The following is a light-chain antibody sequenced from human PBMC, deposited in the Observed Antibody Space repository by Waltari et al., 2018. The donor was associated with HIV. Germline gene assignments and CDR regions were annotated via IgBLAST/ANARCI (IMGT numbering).Light chain of an antibody. Sequence: IVMTQSPLSLPVTPGEPASTSCRSSHSLLNSNGFNYLDWYLQKPGQSPQLLIYLGSNRASGVPDRFSGSGSGTDFTLKISRVEAEDVGVYYCMQALQTPLITFGQGTRLEIK. J-gene: IGKJ5*01. CDR2: LGS. CDR1: HSLLNSNGFNY. V-gene: IGKV2-28*01. CDR3: MQALQTPLIT.